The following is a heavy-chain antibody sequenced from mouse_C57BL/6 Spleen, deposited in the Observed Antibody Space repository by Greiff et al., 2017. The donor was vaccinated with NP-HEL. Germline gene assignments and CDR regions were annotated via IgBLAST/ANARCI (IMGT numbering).Heavy chain of an antibody. J-gene: IGHJ4*01. CDR1: GFSLTSYA. D-gene: IGHD2-4*01. V-gene: IGHV2-9-1*01. CDR3: ARKVYYDYDYAMDY. Sequence: VMLVESGPGLVAPSQSLSITCTVSGFSLTSYAISWVRQPPGKGLEWLGVIWTGGGTNYNSALKSRLSISKDNSKSQVFLKMNSLQTDDTARYYCARKVYYDYDYAMDYWGQGTSVTVAS. CDR2: IWTGGGT.